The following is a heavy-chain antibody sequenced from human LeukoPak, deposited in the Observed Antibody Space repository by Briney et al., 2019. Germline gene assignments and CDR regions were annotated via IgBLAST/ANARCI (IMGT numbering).Heavy chain of an antibody. V-gene: IGHV1-2*02. D-gene: IGHD2-2*01. CDR1: GYTFTGYY. CDR2: INPNSGGT. CDR3: ARGTDCSSTSCYYFDWFDP. Sequence: ASVKVSCKASGYTFTGYYMHWVRQAPGQGLEWVGWINPNSGGTNYAQKFQGRVTMTRDTSISTAYMELSRLRSDDTAVYYCARGTDCSSTSCYYFDWFDPWGQGTLVTVSS. J-gene: IGHJ5*02.